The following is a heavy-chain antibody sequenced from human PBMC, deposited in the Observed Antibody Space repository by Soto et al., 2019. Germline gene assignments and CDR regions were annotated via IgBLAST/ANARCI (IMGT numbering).Heavy chain of an antibody. CDR2: IKHDTSEA. D-gene: IGHD3-16*02. Sequence: GSLRLSCAASGFKFSDYWMSWVRQAPGKGLEWVGNIKHDTSEAHYADSVKGRFTITRDNIKNFLFLQMDGLRSDDTASYYCARDGLLFSGPYRPSRFDYWGLGTLVTVS. V-gene: IGHV3-7*03. J-gene: IGHJ4*02. CDR3: ARDGLLFSGPYRPSRFDY. CDR1: GFKFSDYW.